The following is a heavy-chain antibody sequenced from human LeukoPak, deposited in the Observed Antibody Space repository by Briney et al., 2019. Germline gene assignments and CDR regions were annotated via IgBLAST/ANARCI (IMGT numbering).Heavy chain of an antibody. Sequence: QTGGSLRLSCAVSGFTFSSYWMHWVRQAPGKGLVWVSRINNDGSTTAYADSVKGRFTISRDNSKNSLYLQMNSLRTEDTALYYCAKDKRAKKYSSGWFDYWGQGTLVTVSS. CDR2: INNDGSTT. V-gene: IGHV3-74*01. D-gene: IGHD6-19*01. CDR3: AKDKRAKKYSSGWFDY. CDR1: GFTFSSYW. J-gene: IGHJ4*02.